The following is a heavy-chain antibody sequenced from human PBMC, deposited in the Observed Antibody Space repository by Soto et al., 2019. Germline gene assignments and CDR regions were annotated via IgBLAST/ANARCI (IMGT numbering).Heavy chain of an antibody. Sequence: QVQLQESGPGLVKPSQTLSLTCTVSGGSISSGGYYWSWIRQHPGKGLEWIGYIYYSGSTYYNPSLKSRVTISVDTSKNQFSLKLSSVTAADTALYYCASRTSAHPYCSGGSCRDYYYYMDVWGKGTTVTVSS. CDR1: GGSISSGGYY. D-gene: IGHD2-15*01. V-gene: IGHV4-31*03. CDR3: ASRTSAHPYCSGGSCRDYYYYMDV. CDR2: IYYSGST. J-gene: IGHJ6*03.